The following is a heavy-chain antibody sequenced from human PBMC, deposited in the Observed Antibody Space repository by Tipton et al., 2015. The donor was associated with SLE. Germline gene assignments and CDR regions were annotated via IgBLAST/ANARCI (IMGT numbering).Heavy chain of an antibody. Sequence: TLSLTCTVSGGSISSYYWSWIRQPAGKGREWIGRIYTSGTTNYNPSLKGRVTVSLDTSKTQFPLKLSSVTAADTAGYYCATIGDSSGYAPFDHWGQGTLVTVSS. CDR2: IYTSGTT. V-gene: IGHV4-4*07. J-gene: IGHJ4*02. D-gene: IGHD3-22*01. CDR3: ATIGDSSGYAPFDH. CDR1: GGSISSYY.